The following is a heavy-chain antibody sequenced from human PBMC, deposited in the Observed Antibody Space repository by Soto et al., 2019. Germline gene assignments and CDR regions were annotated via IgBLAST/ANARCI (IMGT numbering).Heavy chain of an antibody. Sequence: SVKVSCKASGGTFSSYAISWVRQAPGQGLEWMGGIIPIFGTANYAQKFQGRVTITADESTSTAYMELSSLRSEDTAVYYCARARGRHGYSDCWGQGTLVTVSS. V-gene: IGHV1-69*13. CDR3: ARARGRHGYSDC. CDR2: IIPIFGTA. J-gene: IGHJ4*02. D-gene: IGHD5-18*01. CDR1: GGTFSSYA.